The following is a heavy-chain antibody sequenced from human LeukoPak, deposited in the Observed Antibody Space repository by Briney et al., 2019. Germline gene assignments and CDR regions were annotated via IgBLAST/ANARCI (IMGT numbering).Heavy chain of an antibody. CDR2: IYYSGST. CDR1: GGSISSYY. Sequence: SETLSLTCTVSGGSISSYYWSWIRQPPGKGLEWMGYIYYSGSTNYNPSLKSRVTISVDTSKNQFSLKLSSVTAADTAVYYCARALTTIGYYYGMDVWGQGTTVTVSS. CDR3: ARALTTIGYYYGMDV. D-gene: IGHD4-17*01. J-gene: IGHJ6*02. V-gene: IGHV4-59*01.